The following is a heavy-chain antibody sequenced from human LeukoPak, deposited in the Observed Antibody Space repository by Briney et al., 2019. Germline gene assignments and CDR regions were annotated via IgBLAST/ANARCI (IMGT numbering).Heavy chain of an antibody. CDR1: GFTFSSYA. CDR3: ARDNVLQLSFDY. V-gene: IGHV3-33*08. CDR2: IWYDGSNK. J-gene: IGHJ4*02. D-gene: IGHD5-18*01. Sequence: GGSLRLSCAASGFTFSSYAMSWVRQAPGKGLEWVAVIWYDGSNKYYADSVKGRFTISRDNSKNTLYLQMNSLRAEDTAVYYCARDNVLQLSFDYWGQGTLVTVSS.